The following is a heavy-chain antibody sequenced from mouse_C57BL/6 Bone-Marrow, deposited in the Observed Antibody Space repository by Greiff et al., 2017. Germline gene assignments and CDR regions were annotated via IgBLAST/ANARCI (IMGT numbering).Heavy chain of an antibody. J-gene: IGHJ2*01. CDR1: GYTFPSYW. CDR3: AREGFDY. CDR2: IDPSDSYT. V-gene: IGHV1-59*01. Sequence: QVQLQQPGAELVRPGTSVKLSCKASGYTFPSYWMHWVKQRPGQGLEWIGVIDPSDSYTNYNQKFKGQATLTVDTSSSTAYMQLSSLTSEDSAVYYCAREGFDYWGQGTTLTVSS.